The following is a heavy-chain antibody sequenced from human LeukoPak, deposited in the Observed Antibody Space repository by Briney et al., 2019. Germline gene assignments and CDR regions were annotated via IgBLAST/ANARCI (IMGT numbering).Heavy chain of an antibody. CDR3: ADLGITMIGGV. V-gene: IGHV3-74*01. J-gene: IGHJ6*04. CDR2: MQTDGSST. D-gene: IGHD3-10*02. CDR1: RLTLSSYL. Sequence: GRTLRLSCAPSRLTLSSYLMHWVRQAPGPEVVWVSRMQTDGSSTNYADSVKGRFTISRDNAKNSLYLQMNSLRAEDTAVYYGADLGITMIGGVWGKGTTVTISS.